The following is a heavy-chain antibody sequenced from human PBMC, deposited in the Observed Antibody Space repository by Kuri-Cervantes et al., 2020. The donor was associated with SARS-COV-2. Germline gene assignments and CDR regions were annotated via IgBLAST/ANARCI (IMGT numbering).Heavy chain of an antibody. Sequence: GGSLSLSCSASTFTFNNYALIWVRQAPGKVLEWVSSISVPGGDTNYADSVKGRFTISRDNSKDTLYLQMNSLRAEDTAVYYCATVYTMGVSLVWGQGTLVTVSS. V-gene: IGHV3-23*01. J-gene: IGHJ1*01. CDR2: ISVPGGDT. D-gene: IGHD3-16*01. CDR1: TFTFNNYA. CDR3: ATVYTMGVSLV.